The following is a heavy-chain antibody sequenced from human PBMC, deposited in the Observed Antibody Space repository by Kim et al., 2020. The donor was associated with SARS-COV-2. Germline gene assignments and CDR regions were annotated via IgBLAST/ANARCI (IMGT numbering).Heavy chain of an antibody. V-gene: IGHV3-48*02. D-gene: IGHD2-2*02. CDR3: ARVGSSGYTVDY. CDR1: GFTFSIYS. CDR2: ISSTSRNI. J-gene: IGHJ4*02. Sequence: GGSLRLSCAASGFTFSIYSIDWVRRAPGKGLEWIMYISSTSRNIYYADSVKGRFTVSRDNAENSVYLQMDSLTDEDTAIYYCARVGSSGYTVDYWGQGTPVTVSS.